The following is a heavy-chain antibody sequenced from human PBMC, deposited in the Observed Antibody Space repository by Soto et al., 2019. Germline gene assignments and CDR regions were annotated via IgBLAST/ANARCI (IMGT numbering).Heavy chain of an antibody. CDR3: AREGYCSGGSCYFDYYYMDV. D-gene: IGHD2-15*01. CDR2: IYSGGST. V-gene: IGHV3-53*04. Sequence: GGSLRLSCAASGFTVSSNYMSWVRQAPGKGLEWVSVIYSGGSTYYADSVKGRFTISRHNSKNTLYLQMNSLRAEDTAVYYCAREGYCSGGSCYFDYYYMDVWGKGTTVTVSS. J-gene: IGHJ6*03. CDR1: GFTVSSNY.